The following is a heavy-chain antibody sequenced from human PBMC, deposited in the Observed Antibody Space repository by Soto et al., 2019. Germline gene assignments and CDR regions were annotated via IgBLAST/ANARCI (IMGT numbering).Heavy chain of an antibody. Sequence: PSETLSLTCTVSGGSISSYYWSWIRQPPGKGLEWIGYIYYSGSTNYNPSLKSRVTISVDTSKNQFSLKLSSVTAADTAVYYCARDGRYYYGSGSYRPRDYYYGMDVWGQGTTVTV. CDR2: IYYSGST. CDR1: GGSISSYY. D-gene: IGHD3-10*01. V-gene: IGHV4-59*01. J-gene: IGHJ6*02. CDR3: ARDGRYYYGSGSYRPRDYYYGMDV.